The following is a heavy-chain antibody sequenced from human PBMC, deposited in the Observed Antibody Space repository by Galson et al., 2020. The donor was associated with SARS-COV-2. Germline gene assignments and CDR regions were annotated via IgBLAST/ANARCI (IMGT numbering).Heavy chain of an antibody. Sequence: ASVKVSCKASGYTFTSYGISWVRQAPGQGLEWMGWISAYNVNTNYAQKLQGRVTMTTDTSTSTAYMELRSLRSDDTAVYYCARELRYFDWLSPFYGMDVWGQGTTVTVSS. CDR2: ISAYNVNT. J-gene: IGHJ6*02. CDR1: GYTFTSYG. V-gene: IGHV1-18*04. D-gene: IGHD3-9*01. CDR3: ARELRYFDWLSPFYGMDV.